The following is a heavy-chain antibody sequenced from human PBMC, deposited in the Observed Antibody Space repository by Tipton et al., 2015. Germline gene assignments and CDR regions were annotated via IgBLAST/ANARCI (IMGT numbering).Heavy chain of an antibody. J-gene: IGHJ6*02. D-gene: IGHD5-24*01. V-gene: IGHV4-59*01. Sequence: TLSLTCTVSGGSINSYYWSWIRQPPGKGLEWIGYISYTETSHYNPSLKSRVTISVDTSKNQFSLKLSSVTAADTAVYYCARDLEHGMDVWGQGTTVTVSS. CDR3: ARDLEHGMDV. CDR1: GGSINSYY. CDR2: ISYTETS.